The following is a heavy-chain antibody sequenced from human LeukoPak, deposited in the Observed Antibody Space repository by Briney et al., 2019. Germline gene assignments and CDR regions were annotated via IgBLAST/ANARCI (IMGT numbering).Heavy chain of an antibody. CDR2: ISSSSSYI. CDR3: ARAWSNLNLGGENY. CDR1: GFTFSSYS. D-gene: IGHD1-20*01. V-gene: IGHV3-21*01. Sequence: GGSLRLSCAASGFTFSSYSMNWVRQAPGKGLEWVSSISSSSSYIYYADSVKGRFTISRDNAKNSLYLQMNSLRAEDTAVYYCARAWSNLNLGGENYWGQGTLVTVSS. J-gene: IGHJ4*02.